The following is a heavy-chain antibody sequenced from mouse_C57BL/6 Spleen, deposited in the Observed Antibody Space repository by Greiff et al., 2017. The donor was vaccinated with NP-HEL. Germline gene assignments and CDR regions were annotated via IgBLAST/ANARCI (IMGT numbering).Heavy chain of an antibody. J-gene: IGHJ3*01. Sequence: QVQLQQSGAELVRPGASVTLSCKASGYTFTDYEMHWVKQTPVHGLEWIGAIDPETGGTAYNQKFKGKAILTADKSSSTAYMELRSLTSEDSAVYYCTRRTYHGFAYWGQGTLVTVSA. CDR3: TRRTYHGFAY. V-gene: IGHV1-15*01. D-gene: IGHD5-1*01. CDR1: GYTFTDYE. CDR2: IDPETGGT.